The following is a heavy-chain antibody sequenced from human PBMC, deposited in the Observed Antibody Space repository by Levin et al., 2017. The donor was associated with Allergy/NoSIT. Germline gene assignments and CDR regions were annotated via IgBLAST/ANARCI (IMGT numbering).Heavy chain of an antibody. V-gene: IGHV3-30*04. Sequence: GESLKISCVASGFTFSRYGMHWVRQAPGKGLEWVTVISYDGSKKYYADSAKGRFTISRDNAKNTLYLEMNSQRIEDTAIYFCVRDWGDWGQGTLVTVSS. CDR1: GFTFSRYG. CDR3: VRDWGD. J-gene: IGHJ4*02. D-gene: IGHD7-27*01. CDR2: ISYDGSKK.